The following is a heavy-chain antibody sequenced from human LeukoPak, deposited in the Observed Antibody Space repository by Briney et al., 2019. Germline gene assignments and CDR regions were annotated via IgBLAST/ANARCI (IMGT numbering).Heavy chain of an antibody. V-gene: IGHV3-21*01. CDR3: ARDSRGDFSSAFDI. CDR1: GFTFSRYS. J-gene: IGHJ3*02. CDR2: ISSSSSYI. Sequence: GGSLRLSCAASGFTFSRYSMNWVRQAPGKGLEWVSSISSSSSYIYYADSVKGRFTISRDNAKNSLYLQMNSLRAEDTAVYYCARDSRGDFSSAFDIWGQGTMVTVSS. D-gene: IGHD3-3*01.